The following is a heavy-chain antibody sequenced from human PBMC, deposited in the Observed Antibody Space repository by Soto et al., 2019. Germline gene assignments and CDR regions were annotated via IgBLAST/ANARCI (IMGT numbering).Heavy chain of an antibody. CDR2: ISYDGSNK. D-gene: IGHD3-3*01. CDR3: AKIGHYDFWRSSGMDV. CDR1: GFTFRSYG. Sequence: QVQLVESGGGVVQPGRSLRLSCAASGFTFRSYGMHWVRQAPGKGLEWVAVISYDGSNKYYADSVKGRFTISRDNSKNTLYLQMNSLRAEDTAVYYCAKIGHYDFWRSSGMDVWGQGTTVTVSS. J-gene: IGHJ6*02. V-gene: IGHV3-30*18.